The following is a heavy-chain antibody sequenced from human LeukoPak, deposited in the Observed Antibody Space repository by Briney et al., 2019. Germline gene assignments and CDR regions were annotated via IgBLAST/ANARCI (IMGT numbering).Heavy chain of an antibody. J-gene: IGHJ4*02. D-gene: IGHD1-26*01. CDR2: ISSSGRDI. CDR1: GGSISSSN. Sequence: PSGTLSLTCAVSGGSISSSNWWSWVRQAPGKGLEWVAAISSSGRDIFYADSVKGRFSISRDNTHNSLSLRMNSLGAEDTAVYYCVREAAATLFDYWGQGTLVTVSS. V-gene: IGHV3-21*01. CDR3: VREAAATLFDY.